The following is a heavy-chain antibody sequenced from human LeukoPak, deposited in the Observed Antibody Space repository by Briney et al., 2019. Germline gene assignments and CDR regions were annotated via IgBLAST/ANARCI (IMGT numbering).Heavy chain of an antibody. Sequence: GASVTVSFTASGYTFTIYGISWVRQAPGQGLEWMGWISAYNGNTNYAQKLQGRVTMTTDTSTSTAYMELRSPRSDDTAVYYCARDAPPDYYDSSGYYDYWGQGTLVTVSS. V-gene: IGHV1-18*01. CDR1: GYTFTIYG. J-gene: IGHJ4*02. CDR3: ARDAPPDYYDSSGYYDY. CDR2: ISAYNGNT. D-gene: IGHD3-22*01.